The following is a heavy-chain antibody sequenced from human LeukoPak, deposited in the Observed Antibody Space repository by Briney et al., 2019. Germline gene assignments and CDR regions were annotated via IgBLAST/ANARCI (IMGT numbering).Heavy chain of an antibody. CDR2: INPSGGST. J-gene: IGHJ4*02. Sequence: ASVKVSCKASGYTFTSYYMHWVRQAPGQGLEWMGIINPSGGSTSYAQKLQGRVTMTTDTSTSTAYMELRSLRSDDTAVYYCARDFYSGSYPDYWGQGTLVTVSS. D-gene: IGHD1-26*01. V-gene: IGHV1-46*01. CDR3: ARDFYSGSYPDY. CDR1: GYTFTSYY.